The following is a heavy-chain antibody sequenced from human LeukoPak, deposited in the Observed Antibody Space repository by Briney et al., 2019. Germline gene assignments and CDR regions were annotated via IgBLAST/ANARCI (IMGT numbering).Heavy chain of an antibody. CDR3: GRDSVDILTVPGDY. CDR2: IKQDGSEK. V-gene: IGHV3-7*01. Sequence: GGSLRLSCAASGFTFSSYWMSWVCQAPGKGLGWVANIKQDGSEKYYMDSVKGRFTISRDNAKNSLYLQMNSLRAEDTAVYYCGRDSVDILTVPGDYWGQGTLVTVSS. D-gene: IGHD3-9*01. J-gene: IGHJ4*02. CDR1: GFTFSSYW.